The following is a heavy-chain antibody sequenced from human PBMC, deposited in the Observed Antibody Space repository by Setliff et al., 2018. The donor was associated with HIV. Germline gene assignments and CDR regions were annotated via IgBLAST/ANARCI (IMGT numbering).Heavy chain of an antibody. CDR1: GYSFTDYF. CDR2: VNPNSGDT. V-gene: IGHV1-2*06. Sequence: ASVKVSCKASGYSFTDYFMHWVRQAPGQGLEWMGRVNPNSGDTNYAQKFQGRVTMTRHTSISTAYMELSRLTSDDTAVYYCAREGDVLSGYYVNRFDPWGQGTLVTVSS. J-gene: IGHJ5*02. CDR3: AREGDVLSGYYVNRFDP. D-gene: IGHD3-3*01.